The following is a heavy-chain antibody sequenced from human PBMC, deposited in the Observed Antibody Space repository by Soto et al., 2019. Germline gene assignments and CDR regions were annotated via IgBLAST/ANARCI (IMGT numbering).Heavy chain of an antibody. Sequence: PGGSLRLSCAASGFTFDDYTMHWVRQAPGKGLEWVSLISWDGGSTYYADSVKGRFTISRDNSKNSLYLQMNSLRTEDTALYYCAKDGYYDSSGYPDYWGQGTLVTVSS. CDR1: GFTFDDYT. CDR3: AKDGYYDSSGYPDY. D-gene: IGHD3-22*01. J-gene: IGHJ4*02. V-gene: IGHV3-43*01. CDR2: ISWDGGST.